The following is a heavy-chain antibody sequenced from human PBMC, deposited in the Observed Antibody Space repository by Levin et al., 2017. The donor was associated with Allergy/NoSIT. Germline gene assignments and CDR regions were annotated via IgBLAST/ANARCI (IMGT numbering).Heavy chain of an antibody. CDR3: ARDGDSYGFDAFDI. Sequence: LSLTCAASGFTFSDYYMNWIRQAPGKGLEWVSYISSSGSTIYADSVKGRFTIPRDNAKNSLYLQMNSLRVEDTAVYYCARDGDSYGFDAFDIWGQGTMVTVSS. J-gene: IGHJ3*02. D-gene: IGHD5-18*01. CDR2: ISSSGSTI. CDR1: GFTFSDYY. V-gene: IGHV3-11*01.